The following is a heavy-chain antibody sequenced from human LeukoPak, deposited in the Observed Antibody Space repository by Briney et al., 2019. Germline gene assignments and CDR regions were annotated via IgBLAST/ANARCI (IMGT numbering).Heavy chain of an antibody. D-gene: IGHD3-10*01. Sequence: GGSLRLSCTTSGFTFSTYWMHWVRQATGKGLEWVSAIGTAGDTYYPGSVKGRFTISRENAKNSLYLQMNSLRAGDTAVYYCAGGSGSSFDYWGQGTLVTVSS. CDR3: AGGSGSSFDY. V-gene: IGHV3-13*01. CDR2: IGTAGDT. J-gene: IGHJ4*02. CDR1: GFTFSTYW.